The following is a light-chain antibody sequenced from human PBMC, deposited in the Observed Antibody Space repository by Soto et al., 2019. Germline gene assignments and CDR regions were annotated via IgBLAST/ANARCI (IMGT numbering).Light chain of an antibody. J-gene: IGKJ5*01. CDR1: QSLQYSNGYNY. Sequence: DVVMTQSPLSLPVTPGEPASMSCRSSQSLQYSNGYNYLDWYLQKPGQSPQLLIYLGANRASGVPDRFSGSGSGTDFTLKITRVEAEDVGVYYCMQALQTPITFGQGTRLEIK. CDR3: MQALQTPIT. V-gene: IGKV2-28*01. CDR2: LGA.